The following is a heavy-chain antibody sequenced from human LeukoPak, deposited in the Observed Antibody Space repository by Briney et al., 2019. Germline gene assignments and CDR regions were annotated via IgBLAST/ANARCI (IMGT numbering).Heavy chain of an antibody. CDR3: ARGSSGYYPY. V-gene: IGHV4-59*01. CDR1: GASISSYD. CDR2: ISHSGST. Sequence: SETLSLTCTVSGASISSYDWSWIRQPPGKALEWIGYISHSGSTNYNPSLKSRVTISTDTSKNQFSLKLSSVTTADTAVYYCARGSSGYYPYWGRGTPVTVSS. J-gene: IGHJ4*02. D-gene: IGHD3-22*01.